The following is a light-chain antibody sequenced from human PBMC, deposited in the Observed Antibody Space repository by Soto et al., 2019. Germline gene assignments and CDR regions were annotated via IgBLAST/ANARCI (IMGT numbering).Light chain of an antibody. V-gene: IGKV1-33*01. CDR1: QSISSY. Sequence: DIQMTQATSSLYASVGASVTITGRASQSISSYVSWYEPKPGQAPKILIYVASSLHSGATSRFRGTGSDTALTFTIRRLQPEEIATYQCQQYEHLPTLGQGTRLEI. CDR3: QQYEHLPT. J-gene: IGKJ5*01. CDR2: VAS.